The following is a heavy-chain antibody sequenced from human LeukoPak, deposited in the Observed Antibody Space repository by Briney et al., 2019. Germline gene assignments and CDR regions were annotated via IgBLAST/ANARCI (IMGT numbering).Heavy chain of an antibody. CDR3: AKDSSSGSSYYFHGMEV. D-gene: IGHD3-10*01. J-gene: IGHJ6*02. CDR2: ISYDGSNK. CDR1: GFNLSSYG. Sequence: GGSLRLSCTASGFNLSSYGVHWVRQAPGKGLEWVAVISYDGSNKYYGDSVKGRFTISRDNSKNTLYLQVNSARIDDTAVYYCAKDSSSGSSYYFHGMEVWGLGTTVTVSS. V-gene: IGHV3-30*18.